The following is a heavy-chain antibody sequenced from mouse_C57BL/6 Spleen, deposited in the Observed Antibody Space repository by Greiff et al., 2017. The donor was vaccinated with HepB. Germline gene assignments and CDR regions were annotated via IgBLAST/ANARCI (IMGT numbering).Heavy chain of an antibody. V-gene: IGHV1-69*01. CDR3: ARSGGRGEYFDY. CDR1: GYTFTSYW. Sequence: QVQLQQPGAELVMPGASVKLSCKASGYTFTSYWMHWVKQRPGQGLEWIGEIDPSDSYTNYNQKFKGKSTLTVDKSSSTAYMQLSSLTSEDSAVYYCARSGGRGEYFDYWGQGTLSQSPQ. J-gene: IGHJ2*01. CDR2: IDPSDSYT. D-gene: IGHD1-1*01.